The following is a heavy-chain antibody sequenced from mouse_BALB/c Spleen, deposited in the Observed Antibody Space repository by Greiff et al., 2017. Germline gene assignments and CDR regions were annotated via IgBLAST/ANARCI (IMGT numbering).Heavy chain of an antibody. CDR3: ARSLLRPPWDYAMDY. V-gene: IGHV2-9*02. J-gene: IGHJ4*01. CDR1: GFSLTSYG. Sequence: QVQLKESGPGLVAPSQSLSITCTVSGFSLTSYGVHWVRQPPGKGLEWLGVIWAGGSTNYNSALMSRLSISKDNSKSQVFLKMNSLQTDDTAMYYCARSLLRPPWDYAMDYWGQGTSVTVSS. CDR2: IWAGGST. D-gene: IGHD1-2*01.